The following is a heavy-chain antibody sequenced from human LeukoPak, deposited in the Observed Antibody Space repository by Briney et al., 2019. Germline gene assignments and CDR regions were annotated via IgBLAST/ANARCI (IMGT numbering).Heavy chain of an antibody. CDR2: IHSSGST. J-gene: IGHJ4*02. Sequence: SQTLSLTCTVSGVSINSGDYYWTWLRQPPGKGLEWIGYIHSSGSTYYNPSLKNRITISVDTSENQFSLKLSSVTAADTAVYYCASWLRLRRGYCFDYWGQGTLVTVSS. V-gene: IGHV4-30-4*01. CDR1: GVSINSGDYY. D-gene: IGHD5-12*01. CDR3: ASWLRLRRGYCFDY.